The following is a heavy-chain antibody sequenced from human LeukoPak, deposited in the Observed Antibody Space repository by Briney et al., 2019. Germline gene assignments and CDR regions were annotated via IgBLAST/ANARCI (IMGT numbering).Heavy chain of an antibody. D-gene: IGHD2-15*01. Sequence: GGSLRLSCAASGFTVSSNYMSWVRQAPGKGLVWVSRINTDGSSTSYADSVKGRFTISRDNAKNTLYLQMNSLRAEDTAVYYCARGETVVAHWGQGTLVTVSS. CDR1: GFTVSSNY. J-gene: IGHJ4*02. CDR2: INTDGSST. CDR3: ARGETVVAH. V-gene: IGHV3-74*01.